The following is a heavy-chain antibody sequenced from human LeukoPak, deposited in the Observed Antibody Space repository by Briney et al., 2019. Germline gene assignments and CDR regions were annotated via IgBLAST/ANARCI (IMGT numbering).Heavy chain of an antibody. CDR2: INPNSGGT. J-gene: IGHJ5*02. Sequence: ASVKVSCKASGYTFTGYYMHWVRQAPGQGLEWMGWINPNSGGTNYAQKFQGRVTMTRDTSISTAYMELSRLRSDDTAVYYCARDRITMVRETLGHWFDPWGQGTLVTVSS. D-gene: IGHD3-10*01. CDR1: GYTFTGYY. CDR3: ARDRITMVRETLGHWFDP. V-gene: IGHV1-2*02.